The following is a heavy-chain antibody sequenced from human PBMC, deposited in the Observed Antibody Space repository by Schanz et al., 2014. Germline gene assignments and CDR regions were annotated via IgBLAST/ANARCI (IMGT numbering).Heavy chain of an antibody. Sequence: QVQLVQSGAEVKKPGSSVKVSCKASGGTFSSSTLTWVRQAPGQGLEWMGIINPSGGSTSYAQKLQGRVTMSRDTSTSTVYMELSSLRSEDTAVYYCARDGEAAAGCDYWGQGTLVTGSS. CDR3: ARDGEAAAGCDY. CDR2: INPSGGST. J-gene: IGHJ4*02. D-gene: IGHD6-13*01. V-gene: IGHV1-46*03. CDR1: GGTFSSST.